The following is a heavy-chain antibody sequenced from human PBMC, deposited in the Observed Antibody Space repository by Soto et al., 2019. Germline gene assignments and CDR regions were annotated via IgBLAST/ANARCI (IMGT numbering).Heavy chain of an antibody. CDR2: INLRGGTT. CDR1: GYNFNQYY. J-gene: IGHJ4*02. D-gene: IGHD4-17*01. V-gene: IGHV1-46*02. Sequence: QVLLMQSGAEVRKPGASVRLSCETSGYNFNQYYIHWVRQAPGQGLEWMGIINLRGGTTEYAHKFRGRVTVTGDTSTSTAYMELRSLRSEDTAIYFCARGPDDSDVPRWDYWGQGTLVTVSS. CDR3: ARGPDDSDVPRWDY.